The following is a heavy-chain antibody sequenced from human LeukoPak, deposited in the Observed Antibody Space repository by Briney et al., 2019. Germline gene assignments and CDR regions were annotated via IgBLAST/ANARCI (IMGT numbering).Heavy chain of an antibody. D-gene: IGHD1-26*01. V-gene: IGHV4-39*02. CDR2: IYYSGTT. Sequence: SETLSLTCIVSGGSISSTRYYWGWLRQPPGKGLEWIGCIYYSGTTYYNPSLKSRVAMSVDTSKNHFSLKVNSVTAADTAVYYCARRVVGLIDRWGQGTLVTVSS. J-gene: IGHJ5*02. CDR3: ARRVVGLIDR. CDR1: GGSISSTRYY.